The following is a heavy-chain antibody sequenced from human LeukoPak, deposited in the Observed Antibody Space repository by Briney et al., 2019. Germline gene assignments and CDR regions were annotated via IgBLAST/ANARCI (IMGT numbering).Heavy chain of an antibody. D-gene: IGHD2-2*01. CDR1: GFTFSSYW. Sequence: GGSLRLSCAASGFTFSSYWMSWVRQAPGKGLEWVANIKQDGSEKYYVDSVKGRFTISRDNAKSSLYLQMNSLRAEDTAVYYCARGGISKIVVVPAASNWFDPWGQGTLVTVSS. CDR2: IKQDGSEK. CDR3: ARGGISKIVVVPAASNWFDP. J-gene: IGHJ5*02. V-gene: IGHV3-7*01.